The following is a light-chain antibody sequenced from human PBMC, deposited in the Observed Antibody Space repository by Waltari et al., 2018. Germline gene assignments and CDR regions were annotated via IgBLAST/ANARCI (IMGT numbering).Light chain of an antibody. CDR3: QQYLSSPYT. V-gene: IGKV4-1*01. CDR2: WAS. J-gene: IGKJ2*01. CDR1: QSVLYSSNNTNY. Sequence: DIVMTQSPDSLPVSLGERATINGRSSQSVLYSSNNTNYLAWFQQKPGQPPKLLIYWASTRESGVPDRFSGSGSGTDFTLTISSLQAEDVAVYYCQQYLSSPYTFGQGTKLEIK.